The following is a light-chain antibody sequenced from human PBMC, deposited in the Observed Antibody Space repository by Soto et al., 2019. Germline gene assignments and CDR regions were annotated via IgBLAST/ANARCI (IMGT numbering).Light chain of an antibody. J-gene: IGLJ1*01. Sequence: QSALTQPPSVSRAPGQRVTISCTGSSSNIGAGYDVHWYQQLPGTAPKLLIYGNSNRPSGVPDRFSGSKSGTSASLAITGLQAEDEADYYCQSYDSSLSGHYVFGTGTKVTVL. CDR1: SSNIGAGYD. V-gene: IGLV1-40*01. CDR2: GNS. CDR3: QSYDSSLSGHYV.